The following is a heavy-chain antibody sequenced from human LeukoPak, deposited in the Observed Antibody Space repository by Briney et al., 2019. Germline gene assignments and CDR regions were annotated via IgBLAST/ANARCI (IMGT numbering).Heavy chain of an antibody. Sequence: SETLSLTCTVSGSSVRSYYWSWIRQPAGKGLEWIGQIYTSGTSNYNPSLKSRLTMSVDTSKNQVSLKLSSVTAADTAVYYCARDTHISLIVVGDAFEIWGQGTMVTVSS. D-gene: IGHD3-22*01. CDR3: ARDTHISLIVVGDAFEI. J-gene: IGHJ3*02. V-gene: IGHV4-4*07. CDR2: IYTSGTS. CDR1: GSSVRSYY.